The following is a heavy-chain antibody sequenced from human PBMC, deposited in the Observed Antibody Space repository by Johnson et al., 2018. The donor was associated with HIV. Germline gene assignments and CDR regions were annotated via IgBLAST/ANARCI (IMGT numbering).Heavy chain of an antibody. CDR2: ITGTGGST. D-gene: IGHD3-9*01. Sequence: EVQLVESGGGVIRPGGSLRLSCAASGFTFSSYGMSWVRQAPGKGLEWVSGITGTGGSTYYADSVKGRFTISRDNAKNSLYLQMNSLRAEDTALYYCARTEYFGWDRSHAFDIWGQGTMVTVSS. J-gene: IGHJ3*02. CDR3: ARTEYFGWDRSHAFDI. V-gene: IGHV3-23*04. CDR1: GFTFSSYG.